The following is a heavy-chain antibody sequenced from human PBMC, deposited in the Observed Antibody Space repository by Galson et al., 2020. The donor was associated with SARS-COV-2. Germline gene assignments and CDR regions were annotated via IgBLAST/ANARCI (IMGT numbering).Heavy chain of an antibody. Sequence: SPKISCAASGFSFSSYGMHWVRQTPVKGLEWVAVIWSDGSETYYADAVKGRFTISRDNSKNTLYLQMNSLRAEDTAVYYCAREHGFGEVDYWGQGTLVTVSS. CDR2: IWSDGSET. D-gene: IGHD3-10*01. V-gene: IGHV3-33*01. J-gene: IGHJ4*02. CDR1: GFSFSSYG. CDR3: AREHGFGEVDY.